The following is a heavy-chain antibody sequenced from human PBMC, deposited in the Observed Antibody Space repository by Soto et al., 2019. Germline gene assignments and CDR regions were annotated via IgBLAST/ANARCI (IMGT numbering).Heavy chain of an antibody. CDR2: ISGHSGGT. V-gene: IGHV1-18*01. CDR3: ANDGGHGARTHICGMDV. CDR1: GYPFTKFG. Sequence: QPQVVQSGVELKKPGASVRVSCKASGYPFTKFGINWVRQAPGQGLEWMGWISGHSGGTKYGPKFRDRLTIVTDTSSKTAYMELRSLKSDDTAVYYCANDGGHGARTHICGMDVWGQGTTVTVSS. J-gene: IGHJ6*02. D-gene: IGHD4-17*01.